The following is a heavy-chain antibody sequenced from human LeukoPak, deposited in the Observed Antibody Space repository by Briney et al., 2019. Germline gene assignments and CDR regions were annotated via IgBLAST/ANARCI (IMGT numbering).Heavy chain of an antibody. D-gene: IGHD3-22*01. J-gene: IGHJ3*02. CDR2: IYYSGST. V-gene: IGHV4-30-4*08. Sequence: SETLSLTCTVSGGSVSSGDYYWSWIRQPPGKGLEWIGYIYYSGSTYYNPSLKSRVTISVDTSKNQFSLKLSSVTAADTAVYYCARARKRYYYDSSGYPSAFDIWGQGTMVTVSS. CDR3: ARARKRYYYDSSGYPSAFDI. CDR1: GGSVSSGDYY.